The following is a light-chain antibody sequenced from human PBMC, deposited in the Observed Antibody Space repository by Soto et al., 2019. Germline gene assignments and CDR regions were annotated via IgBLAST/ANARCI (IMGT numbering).Light chain of an antibody. CDR2: SNN. CDR1: NSNIGSNT. Sequence: QAVVTQPPSASGTPGQRVTISCSGSNSNIGSNTVNWYQQLPGTAPKLLIYSNNQRHSGVPGRFSDSKSGTSASLASSGLQSEDEADYYCASWDDSLNGVVFGGGTKLTVL. V-gene: IGLV1-44*01. CDR3: ASWDDSLNGVV. J-gene: IGLJ2*01.